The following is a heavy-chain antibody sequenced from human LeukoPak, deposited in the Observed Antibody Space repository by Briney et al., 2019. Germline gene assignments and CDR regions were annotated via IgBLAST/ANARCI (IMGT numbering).Heavy chain of an antibody. CDR2: IIPIFGTA. Sequence: SVKVSCRASGGTFSSYAISWVRQAPGQGLEWMGGIIPIFGTANYAQKFQGRVTITADKSTSTAYMELGSLRSEDTAVYYCARSQLHYYYYMDVWGKGTTVTVSS. CDR3: ARSQLHYYYYMDV. V-gene: IGHV1-69*06. CDR1: GGTFSSYA. D-gene: IGHD5-24*01. J-gene: IGHJ6*03.